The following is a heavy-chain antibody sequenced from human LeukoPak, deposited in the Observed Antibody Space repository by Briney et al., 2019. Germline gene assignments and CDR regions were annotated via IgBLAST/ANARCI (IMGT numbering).Heavy chain of an antibody. J-gene: IGHJ6*03. V-gene: IGHV4-34*01. CDR3: AGAASYYDFWSGRAHYYYYMDV. D-gene: IGHD3-3*01. Sequence: SETLSLTCAVYGGSFSGYYWNWIRQPPGKGLEWIGEINHSGSTNYNPSLKSRVTISVDTSKNQFSLKLSSVTAADTAVYYCAGAASYYDFWSGRAHYYYYMDVWGKGTTVTISS. CDR1: GGSFSGYY. CDR2: INHSGST.